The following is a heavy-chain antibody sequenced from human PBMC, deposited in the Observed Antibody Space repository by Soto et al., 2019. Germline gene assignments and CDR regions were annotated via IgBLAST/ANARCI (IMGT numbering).Heavy chain of an antibody. Sequence: EVQLLESGGGLVQPGGSLRLSCAASGFTFSRSDMSCVRQAPGKGLEWVSAINGGRTFYVVAVEVRFTVSSDYSKDTLYLQMNSLRVDVTALYYCATHGWDLWGQGTLVTVSS. CDR1: GFTFSRSD. V-gene: IGHV3-23*01. J-gene: IGHJ5*02. CDR2: INGGRT. D-gene: IGHD6-19*01. CDR3: ATHGWDL.